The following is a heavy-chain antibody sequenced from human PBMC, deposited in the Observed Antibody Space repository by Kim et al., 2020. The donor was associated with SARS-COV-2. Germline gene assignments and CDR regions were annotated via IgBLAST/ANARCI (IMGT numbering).Heavy chain of an antibody. V-gene: IGHV1-18*01. Sequence: YAQKLQGRVTMTTDTSTSTAYMELRSLRSDDTAVYYCARDPAVGAREGDYWGQGTLVTVSS. D-gene: IGHD1-26*01. CDR3: ARDPAVGAREGDY. J-gene: IGHJ4*02.